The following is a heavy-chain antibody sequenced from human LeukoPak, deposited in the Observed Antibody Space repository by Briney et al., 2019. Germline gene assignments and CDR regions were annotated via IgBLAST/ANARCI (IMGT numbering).Heavy chain of an antibody. CDR3: ARDLSIETGTTDFDY. J-gene: IGHJ4*02. CDR2: ISSSSSYI. CDR1: GFTFSSYS. D-gene: IGHD1-1*01. V-gene: IGHV3-21*01. Sequence: GGSLRLSCAASGFTFSSYSMNWVRQAPGKGLEWVSSISSSSSYIYYADSVKGRFTISRDNAKNSLYLQMNSLRAEDTAVYYCARDLSIETGTTDFDYRGQGTLVTVSS.